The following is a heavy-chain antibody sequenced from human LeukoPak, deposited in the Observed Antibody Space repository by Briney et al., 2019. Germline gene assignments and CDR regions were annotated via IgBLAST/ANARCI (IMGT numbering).Heavy chain of an antibody. CDR3: ARAGSYNGDYFQH. CDR2: INSDGSST. J-gene: IGHJ1*01. V-gene: IGHV3-74*01. D-gene: IGHD1-26*01. Sequence: GGSLRLSCAASGFTFSSYGMHWVRQAPGKGLVWVSRINSDGSSTSYADSVKGRFTISRDNAKNTLYLQMNSLRAEDTAVYYCARAGSYNGDYFQHWGQGTLVTVSS. CDR1: GFTFSSYG.